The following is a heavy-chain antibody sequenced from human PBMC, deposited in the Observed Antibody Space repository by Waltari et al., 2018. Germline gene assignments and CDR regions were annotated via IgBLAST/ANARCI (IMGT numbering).Heavy chain of an antibody. D-gene: IGHD1-26*01. V-gene: IGHV3-53*01. CDR3: ARDRVVGASWDAFDI. CDR2: IYSGGST. Sequence: EVQLVESGGGLIQPGGSLRLSCAASGFTVSSNYMSWVRQAPGKGLEWVSVIYSGGSTYYADAVKGRFTISRDNSKNTLYLQMNSLRAEDTAVYYCARDRVVGASWDAFDIWGQGTMVTVSS. J-gene: IGHJ3*02. CDR1: GFTVSSNY.